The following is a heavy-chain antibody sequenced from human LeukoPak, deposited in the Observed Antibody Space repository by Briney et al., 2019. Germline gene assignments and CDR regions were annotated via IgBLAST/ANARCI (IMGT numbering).Heavy chain of an antibody. CDR1: GGTFSSYA. V-gene: IGHV1-69*04. Sequence: ASVTVSCKASGGTFSSYAISWVRQAPGQGLEWMGRIIPILGIANYAQKFQGRVTITTDKSTSTAYMELSSLRSEDTAVYYCAREMIVVVPAAIDWTPEYYNYGMDVWGQGTTVTVSS. D-gene: IGHD2-2*01. CDR3: AREMIVVVPAAIDWTPEYYNYGMDV. J-gene: IGHJ6*02. CDR2: IIPILGIA.